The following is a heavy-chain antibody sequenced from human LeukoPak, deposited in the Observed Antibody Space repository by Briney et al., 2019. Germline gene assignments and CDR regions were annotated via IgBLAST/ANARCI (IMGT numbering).Heavy chain of an antibody. CDR2: ISSSSSYI. Sequence: GGSLRLSCAASGFTFSSYSMNWVRQAPGKGLEWVSSISSSSSYIYYADSVKGRFTVSRDTSKNTLFLQMNSLRVEDTAVYYRAKDNPVLHYWGQGTLVTVSP. D-gene: IGHD2-15*01. CDR1: GFTFSSYS. V-gene: IGHV3-21*01. J-gene: IGHJ4*02. CDR3: AKDNPVLHY.